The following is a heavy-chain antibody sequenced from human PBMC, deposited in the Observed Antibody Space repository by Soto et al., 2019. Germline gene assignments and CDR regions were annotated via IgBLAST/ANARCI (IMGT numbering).Heavy chain of an antibody. CDR1: GDSMYSTSYY. D-gene: IGHD3-3*01. Sequence: PSETLSLTCTVSGDSMYSTSYYWAWIRQPPGKGLEWIGSMYYSGSTQYNPSLKSRVTMSVDTSKYQFYLKLRSVTAADTAVYYCARSSSRAFRPLEWVDPLDCWGQGTPVTVSS. J-gene: IGHJ4*02. CDR3: ARSSSRAFRPLEWVDPLDC. V-gene: IGHV4-39*01. CDR2: MYYSGST.